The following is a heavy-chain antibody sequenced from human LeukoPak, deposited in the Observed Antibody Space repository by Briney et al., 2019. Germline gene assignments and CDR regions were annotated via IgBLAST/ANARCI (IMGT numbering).Heavy chain of an antibody. D-gene: IGHD4-17*01. J-gene: IGHJ5*02. CDR2: FDTEDGET. CDR3: ASEWHYGDLNWFDP. V-gene: IGHV1-24*01. Sequence: GASLKLSCKVSGYTLTELSMHWVRQAPGPGLEWVGGFDTEDGETIYAQKFQGRVTMTEDTSTDPAYMELSSLRSEDTAVYYCASEWHYGDLNWFDPWGQGTLVTVSS. CDR1: GYTLTELS.